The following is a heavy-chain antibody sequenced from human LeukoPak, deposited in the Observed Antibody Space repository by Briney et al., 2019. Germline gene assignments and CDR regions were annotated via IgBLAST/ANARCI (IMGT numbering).Heavy chain of an antibody. J-gene: IGHJ5*02. CDR1: GGTFSSYA. V-gene: IGHV7-4-1*02. CDR3: ARVHSSSWYWFDP. CDR2: INTNTGNP. D-gene: IGHD6-13*01. Sequence: ASVKVSCKASGGTFSSYAISWVRQAPGQGLEWMGWINTNTGNPTYAQGFTGRFVFSLDTSVSTAYLQISSLKAEDTAVYYCARVHSSSWYWFDPWGQGTLVTVSS.